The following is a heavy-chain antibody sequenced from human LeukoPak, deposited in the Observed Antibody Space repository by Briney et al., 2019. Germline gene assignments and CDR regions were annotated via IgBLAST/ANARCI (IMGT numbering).Heavy chain of an antibody. CDR3: AKKDATFGTIDY. V-gene: IGHV3-30*02. D-gene: IGHD1/OR15-1a*01. J-gene: IGHJ4*02. CDR1: GFTFSDYY. CDR2: VWSDGVIK. Sequence: PGGSLRLSCAASGFTFSDYYMSWIRQAPGKGLEWVAFVWSDGVIKNYADSVEGRFTISRDNSKNTLYLQMNSLGVEDTAVYYCAKKDATFGTIDYWGQGTLVTVSS.